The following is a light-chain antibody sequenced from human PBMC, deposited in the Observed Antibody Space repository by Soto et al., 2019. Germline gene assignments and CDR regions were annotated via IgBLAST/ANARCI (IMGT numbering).Light chain of an antibody. Sequence: EIVLTQSPGTLSLSPGERATLSCRASQSVSSNSLAWYQQKPGQGPRLLIYGASSRATGIPDRFSGSGSGTDFTLTISRLVPEDFAVYYWQQYGNSPLYTFGQGTKLEI. J-gene: IGKJ2*01. CDR3: QQYGNSPLYT. V-gene: IGKV3-20*01. CDR2: GAS. CDR1: QSVSSNS.